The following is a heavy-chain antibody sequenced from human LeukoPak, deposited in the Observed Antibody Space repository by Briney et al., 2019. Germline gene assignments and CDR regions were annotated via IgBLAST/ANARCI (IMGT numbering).Heavy chain of an antibody. D-gene: IGHD6-19*01. J-gene: IGHJ4*02. CDR2: ISSSSSYI. CDR1: GFTFSSYG. Sequence: GGSLRLSCAASGFTFSSYGMNWVRQAPGKGLEWVSSISSSSSYIYYADSVKGRFTISRDNAKNSLYLQMNSLRAEDTAVYYCARDLGAVAGSFDYWGQGTLVTVSS. CDR3: ARDLGAVAGSFDY. V-gene: IGHV3-21*01.